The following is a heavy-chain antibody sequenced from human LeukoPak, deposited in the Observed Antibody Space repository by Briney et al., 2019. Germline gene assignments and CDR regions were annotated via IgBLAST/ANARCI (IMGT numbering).Heavy chain of an antibody. CDR2: ISSSSSTI. J-gene: IGHJ4*02. CDR1: GFTFSSYS. Sequence: GGSLRLSCAASGFTFSSYSMNWVRQAPGKGLEWVSYISSSSSTIYYADSVKGRFTISRDNAKNSLYLQMNSLGAEDTAVYYCARDPGYSGYDWELTTRDYWGQGTLVTVSS. V-gene: IGHV3-48*01. CDR3: ARDPGYSGYDWELTTRDY. D-gene: IGHD5-12*01.